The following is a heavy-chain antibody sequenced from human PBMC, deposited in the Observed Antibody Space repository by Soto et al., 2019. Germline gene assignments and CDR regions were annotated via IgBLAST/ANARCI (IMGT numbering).Heavy chain of an antibody. CDR3: ARQHPLNRHGWYI. CDR1: GYRFTSYW. J-gene: IGHJ4*02. Sequence: PGESLKIPCKGSGYRFTSYWIGWVRQMPGKGLEWMGIIYPGDSDIRYSPSLQGPVTISADKSISTAYLQWSSLKAADTAMYYCARQHPLNRHGWYIWGQGPLVTVSS. D-gene: IGHD6-19*01. V-gene: IGHV5-51*01. CDR2: IYPGDSDI.